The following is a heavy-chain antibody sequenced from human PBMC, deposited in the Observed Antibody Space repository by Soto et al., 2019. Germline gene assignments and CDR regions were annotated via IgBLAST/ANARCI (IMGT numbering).Heavy chain of an antibody. D-gene: IGHD6-13*01. CDR3: ARQGVSQQLVQVDY. CDR2: IYPGDSDT. CDR1: GYSFTSYW. Sequence: PGESQKISCKGSGYSFTSYWSGWVRQMTGKGLEWMGIIYPGDSDTRYSPSFQGQVTISADKSISTAYLQWSSLKASDTAMYYCARQGVSQQLVQVDYWGQGTLVTVSS. J-gene: IGHJ4*02. V-gene: IGHV5-51*01.